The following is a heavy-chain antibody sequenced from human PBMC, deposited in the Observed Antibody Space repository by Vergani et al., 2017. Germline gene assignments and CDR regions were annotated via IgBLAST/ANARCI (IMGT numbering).Heavy chain of an antibody. CDR1: GFTFSSYS. D-gene: IGHD5-18*01. CDR2: ISSSSSYI. Sequence: EVQLVESGGGLVKPGGSLRFSCAASGFTFSSYSMNWVRQAPGKGLEWVSSISSSSSYIYYADSVKGRFTISRDNAKNSLYLQMNSLRAEDTAVYYCARDGVDTAMVTVSYYYYYMDVWGKGTTVTVSS. J-gene: IGHJ6*03. V-gene: IGHV3-21*01. CDR3: ARDGVDTAMVTVSYYYYYMDV.